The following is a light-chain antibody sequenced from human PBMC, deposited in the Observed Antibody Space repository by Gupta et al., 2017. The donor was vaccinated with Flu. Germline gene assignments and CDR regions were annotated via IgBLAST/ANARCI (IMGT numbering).Light chain of an antibody. Sequence: QAVLTQPPSMSGAPGQRVSISCTGTSSNIGAPYDVYWYQQLPKTAPKLLFYGNTNRPSGVPDRFSGSRSGTSASLAITGLQAEDEADYYCQSYDSSLGGWVFGGGTKLTVL. CDR2: GNT. J-gene: IGLJ3*02. CDR1: SSNIGAPYD. CDR3: QSYDSSLGGWV. V-gene: IGLV1-40*01.